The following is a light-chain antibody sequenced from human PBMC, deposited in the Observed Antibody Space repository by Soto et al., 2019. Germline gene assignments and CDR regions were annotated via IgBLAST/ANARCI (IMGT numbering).Light chain of an antibody. CDR2: EVN. J-gene: IGLJ1*01. Sequence: QSALTQPPSASGAPGQSVAISCTGTSSDVGGYNYFSWYQQHPGKAPKLMIYEVNKRPSGVPDRFSGPKSGNTAPLTVSAHEGEDEDYYCRRSYAGSSEVFGTGTKLTVL. CDR1: SSDVGGYNY. CDR3: RSYAGSSEV. V-gene: IGLV2-8*01.